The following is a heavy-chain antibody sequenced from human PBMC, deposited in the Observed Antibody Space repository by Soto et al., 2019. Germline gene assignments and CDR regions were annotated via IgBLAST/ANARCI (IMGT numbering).Heavy chain of an antibody. J-gene: IGHJ5*02. Sequence: GGSLRLSCAASGFTFSSYWMSWVRQAPGKGLEWVANIKQDGSEKYYVDSVKGRFTISRDNAKNSLYLQMNSLRAEDTAVYYCARVVGGYDFWSGYSGGVFDPWGQGTLVTVSS. CDR3: ARVVGGYDFWSGYSGGVFDP. D-gene: IGHD3-3*01. V-gene: IGHV3-7*01. CDR1: GFTFSSYW. CDR2: IKQDGSEK.